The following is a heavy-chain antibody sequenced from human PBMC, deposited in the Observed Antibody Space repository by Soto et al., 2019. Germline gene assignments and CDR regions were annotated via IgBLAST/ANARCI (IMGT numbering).Heavy chain of an antibody. V-gene: IGHV4-30-4*01. D-gene: IGHD2-15*01. CDR1: GGSISSGDYY. CDR2: IYYSGST. J-gene: IGHJ5*02. CDR3: ARGGGLADPHDLFDP. Sequence: QVQLQESGPGLVKPSQTLSLTCTVSGGSISSGDYYWSWIRQPPGKGLKWIGYIYYSGSTYYNPSLKSRVTISVDTSKNQFSLKLSSVTAADTAVYYCARGGGLADPHDLFDPWGQGTLVTVSS.